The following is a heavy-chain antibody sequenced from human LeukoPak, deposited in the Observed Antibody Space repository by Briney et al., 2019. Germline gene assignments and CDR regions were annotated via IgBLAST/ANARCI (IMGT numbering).Heavy chain of an antibody. CDR3: THPAYYYNVDV. CDR1: GLTFSVSA. J-gene: IGHJ6*04. D-gene: IGHD6-25*01. Sequence: GGSLKLSCSASGLTFSVSAIHWVRQASGKGLEWVGRIKTKADNYATAYAASVKGRFTITRDDSTNTAYLQMNSLKTEDTAVYYCTHPAYYYNVDVWGKGTTVTVSS. V-gene: IGHV3-73*01. CDR2: IKTKADNYAT.